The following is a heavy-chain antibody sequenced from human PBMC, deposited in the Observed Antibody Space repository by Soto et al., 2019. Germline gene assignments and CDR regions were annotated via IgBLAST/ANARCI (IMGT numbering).Heavy chain of an antibody. V-gene: IGHV3-49*03. D-gene: IGHD6-19*01. Sequence: GSVRLSCTASVFPFGDYAMSWFLQAPGKGLEWVGFIRSKAYGGTTEYAASVKGRFTISRDDSKSIAYLQMNSLKTEDTAVYYCTRDGVYSSGWYPHYYYGMAVWGQGTTVTV. CDR1: VFPFGDYA. CDR3: TRDGVYSSGWYPHYYYGMAV. J-gene: IGHJ6*02. CDR2: IRSKAYGGTT.